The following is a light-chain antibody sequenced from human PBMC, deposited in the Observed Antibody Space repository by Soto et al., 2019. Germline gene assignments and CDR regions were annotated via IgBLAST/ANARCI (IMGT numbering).Light chain of an antibody. V-gene: IGKV1-6*01. CDR2: AAS. CDR1: QGIRND. J-gene: IGKJ3*01. Sequence: AIQMTQSPSSLSASVGDRVTITCRASQGIRNDLGWYKQKPGKAPKLLIYAASSLQSGVPSRFSGSGSGTDFTLTISSLQPEDFATYYCLQDYNYPFTFGPGTKVYIE. CDR3: LQDYNYPFT.